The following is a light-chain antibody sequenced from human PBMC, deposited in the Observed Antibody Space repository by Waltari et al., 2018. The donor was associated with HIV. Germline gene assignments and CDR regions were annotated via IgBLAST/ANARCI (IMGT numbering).Light chain of an antibody. J-gene: IGLJ3*02. V-gene: IGLV2-14*03. CDR3: SSYTSINTWV. CDR1: SSDVGGYNY. CDR2: DVS. Sequence: QSALTQPASVSGSPGPSITISCTGTSSDVGGYNYVSWYQQHPGKAPKLMIFDVSNRPSGVSNRFSGSKSGNTASLTISGLQAEDEADYYCSSYTSINTWVFGTGTKLTVL.